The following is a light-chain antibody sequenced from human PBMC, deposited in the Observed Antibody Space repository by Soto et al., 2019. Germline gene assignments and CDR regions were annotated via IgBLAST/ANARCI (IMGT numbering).Light chain of an antibody. V-gene: IGLV2-8*01. CDR1: SSDVGGYNY. J-gene: IGLJ1*01. CDR2: EVS. Sequence: QSALSHPPSASWSPGHSVTISCTGTSSDVGGYNYVSWYQQHPGKAPNVIIYEVSKRPSGVPDRFSGSKSGSTASLTVSGLQAEDEADYSCSSYAVTNIFVFGTGTKVTXL. CDR3: SSYAVTNIFV.